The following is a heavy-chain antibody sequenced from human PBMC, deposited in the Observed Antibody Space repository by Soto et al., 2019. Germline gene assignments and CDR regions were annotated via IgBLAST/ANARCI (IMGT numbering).Heavy chain of an antibody. D-gene: IGHD3-3*01. CDR1: GGSISSSSYY. V-gene: IGHV4-39*01. CDR3: ARPRFFGVIHPFDY. Sequence: PSETLSLTCTVSGGSISSSSYYWGWIRQPPGKGLEWIGSIYYSGSTYYNPSLKSRVTISVDTSKNQFSLKLSSVTAADTAVYYCARPRFFGVIHPFDYWGKGTLVTVYS. CDR2: IYYSGST. J-gene: IGHJ4*02.